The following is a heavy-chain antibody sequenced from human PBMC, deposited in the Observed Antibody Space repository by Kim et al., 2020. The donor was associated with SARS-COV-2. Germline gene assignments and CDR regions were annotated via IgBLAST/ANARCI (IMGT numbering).Heavy chain of an antibody. J-gene: IGHJ4*02. Sequence: SQGRVPITADKSTSTAYMELSSLRSEDTAVYYCARAKGAARGYSYGPFDYWGQGTLVTVSS. CDR3: ARAKGAARGYSYGPFDY. D-gene: IGHD5-18*01. V-gene: IGHV1-69*04.